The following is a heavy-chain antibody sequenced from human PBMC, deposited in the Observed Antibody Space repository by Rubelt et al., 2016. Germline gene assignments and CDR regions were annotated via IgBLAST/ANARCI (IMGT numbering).Heavy chain of an antibody. CDR2: INHSGST. J-gene: IGHJ3*02. CDR3: ATARYYYDSGGHSAFDI. V-gene: IGHV4-34*01. CDR1: GGSFSGYY. D-gene: IGHD3-22*01. Sequence: QVQLQQWGAGLLKPSETLSLTCAVYGGSFSGYYWSWIRQPPGKGLEWIGEINHSGSTNYNPSLKSRITISVDTSKNHFSLKLSSVTAADTAVYYCATARYYYDSGGHSAFDIWGQGTMVTVSS.